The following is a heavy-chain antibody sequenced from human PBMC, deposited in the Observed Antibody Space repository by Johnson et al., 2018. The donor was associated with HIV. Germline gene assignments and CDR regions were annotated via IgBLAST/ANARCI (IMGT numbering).Heavy chain of an antibody. CDR2: IRYDGSNK. V-gene: IGHV3-30*02. J-gene: IGHJ3*01. CDR1: GFTFSSYG. CDR3: ARAKDDDYPYDAFDV. D-gene: IGHD4-17*01. Sequence: QMQLVESGGGVVQPGGSLRLYCAASGFTFSSYGMHWVRQDPGKGLEWVAFIRYDGSNKYYADSVRDRFSISRDNAKNSLYLQMDSLRAEDTAMYYCARAKDDDYPYDAFDVWGHGTMVIVSA.